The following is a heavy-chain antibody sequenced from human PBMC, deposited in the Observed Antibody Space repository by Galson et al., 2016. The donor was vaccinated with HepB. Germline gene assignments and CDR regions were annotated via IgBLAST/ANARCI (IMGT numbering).Heavy chain of an antibody. Sequence: SLRLSCAASGISFSTHGMSWVRQAPGKGLEWVAGIRGSGSRTYYADSVRGRFTISRDNSKSTLYLQMNSLRAEDTAVYYCAKDLNSAWFVPRDSRGQGTLVSVSS. CDR1: GISFSTHG. CDR3: AKDLNSAWFVPRDS. CDR2: IRGSGSRT. J-gene: IGHJ4*02. V-gene: IGHV3-23*01. D-gene: IGHD3-10*01.